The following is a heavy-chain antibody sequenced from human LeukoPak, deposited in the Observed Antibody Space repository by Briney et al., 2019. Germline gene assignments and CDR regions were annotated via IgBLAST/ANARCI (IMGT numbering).Heavy chain of an antibody. CDR3: AREKIQGIAAAGTGYYYYYMDV. Sequence: ASVKVSCKASGYTFTSYGISWVRQAPGQGLEWMGWISAYNGNTNYAQKLQGRVTMTTDTSTSTAYMELRSLRSDDTAVYYCAREKIQGIAAAGTGYYYYYMDVWGKGTTVTVSS. V-gene: IGHV1-18*01. CDR2: ISAYNGNT. CDR1: GYTFTSYG. D-gene: IGHD6-13*01. J-gene: IGHJ6*03.